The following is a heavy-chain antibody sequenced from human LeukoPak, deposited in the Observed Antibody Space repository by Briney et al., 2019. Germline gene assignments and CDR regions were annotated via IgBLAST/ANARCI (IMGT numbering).Heavy chain of an antibody. CDR3: ARGHCSGGSCYPGDAFDI. CDR1: GGSISSYY. CDR2: MYYSGST. D-gene: IGHD2-15*01. J-gene: IGHJ3*02. V-gene: IGHV4-59*01. Sequence: SETLSLTCTVSGGSISSYYWSWIRQPPGKGLEWIGYMYYSGSTNYNPSLKSRVTISVDTSKNQFSLKLSSVTAADTAVYYCARGHCSGGSCYPGDAFDIWGQGTMVTVSS.